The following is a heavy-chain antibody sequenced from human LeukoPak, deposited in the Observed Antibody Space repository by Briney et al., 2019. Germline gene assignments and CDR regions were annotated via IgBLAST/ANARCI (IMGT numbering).Heavy chain of an antibody. D-gene: IGHD6-19*01. CDR2: IYTSGST. J-gene: IGHJ5*02. CDR3: ARDAAVAGTSGWFDP. Sequence: SQTLSLTCTVSGGSISSGSYYWSWIRQPAGKGLEWIGRIYTSGSTNYNPSLKSQVTISVDTSKNQFSLKLSSVTAADTAVYYCARDAAVAGTSGWFDPWGQGTLVTVSS. V-gene: IGHV4-61*02. CDR1: GGSISSGSYY.